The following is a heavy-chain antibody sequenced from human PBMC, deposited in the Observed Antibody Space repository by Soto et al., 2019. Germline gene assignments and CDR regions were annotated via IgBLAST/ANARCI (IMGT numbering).Heavy chain of an antibody. CDR2: IYYSGST. CDR1: GGSISSYY. Sequence: SETLSLTCTVSGGSISSYYWSWIRQPPGKGLEWIGYIYYSGSTNYNPSLKSRVTISVDTSKNQFSLKLSSVTAADTAVYYCAREGGIVGATAADYWGQGTLVTVSS. CDR3: AREGGIVGATAADY. V-gene: IGHV4-59*08. J-gene: IGHJ4*02. D-gene: IGHD1-26*01.